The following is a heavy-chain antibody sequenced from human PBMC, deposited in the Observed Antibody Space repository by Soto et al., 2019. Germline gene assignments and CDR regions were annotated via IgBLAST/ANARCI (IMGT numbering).Heavy chain of an antibody. CDR1: GFRFSSCD. Sequence: GGSLRLSCAASGFRFSSCDMHWVRQAPGKGLEWVTLISYDGSKKYTAESVKGRFTISRDNSQNTLYLQMNSLGAEDTAIYYCAKVMLLYSRTWYDLTYYFDYWGQGTLVTVSS. CDR2: ISYDGSKK. D-gene: IGHD6-13*01. J-gene: IGHJ4*02. V-gene: IGHV3-30*02. CDR3: AKVMLLYSRTWYDLTYYFDY.